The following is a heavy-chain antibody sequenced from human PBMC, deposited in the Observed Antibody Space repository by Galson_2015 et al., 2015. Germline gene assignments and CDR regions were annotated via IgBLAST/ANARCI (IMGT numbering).Heavy chain of an antibody. D-gene: IGHD1-1*01. J-gene: IGHJ6*02. CDR3: AKDQSPENWSRYGMDV. V-gene: IGHV3-9*01. CDR2: ISWNSGSI. Sequence: SLRLSCAASGFTFDDYAMHWVRQAPGKGLEWVSGISWNSGSIGYADSVKGRFTISRDNAKNSLYLQMNSLRAEDTALYYCAKDQSPENWSRYGMDVWGQGTTVTVSS. CDR1: GFTFDDYA.